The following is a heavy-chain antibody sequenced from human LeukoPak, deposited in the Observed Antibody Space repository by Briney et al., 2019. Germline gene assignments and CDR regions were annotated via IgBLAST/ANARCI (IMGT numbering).Heavy chain of an antibody. CDR2: ISGSGGST. Sequence: GGSLRLSCAASGFTFSSYAMSWVRQAPGKGLEWVSAISGSGGSTYYADSVKGRFTISRDNSKNTLYLQVNSLRAEDTAVYYCAKCPLSHYYFDYWGQGTLVTVSS. CDR3: AKCPLSHYYFDY. J-gene: IGHJ4*02. V-gene: IGHV3-23*01. CDR1: GFTFSSYA. D-gene: IGHD3-16*02.